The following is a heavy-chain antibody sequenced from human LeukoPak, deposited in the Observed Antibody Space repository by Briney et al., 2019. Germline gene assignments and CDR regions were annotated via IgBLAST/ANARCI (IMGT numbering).Heavy chain of an antibody. D-gene: IGHD4-17*01. CDR3: ARAFRTTVTTFDWFDP. CDR2: IYYSGST. V-gene: IGHV4-59*01. J-gene: IGHJ5*02. CDR1: GGSISSYY. Sequence: SETLSLTCTVSGGSISSYYWSWIRQPPGKGLEWIGYIYYSGSTNYNPSLKSRVTISVDTSKNQFSLKLSSVTAADTAVYYCARAFRTTVTTFDWFDPWGRGTLVTVSS.